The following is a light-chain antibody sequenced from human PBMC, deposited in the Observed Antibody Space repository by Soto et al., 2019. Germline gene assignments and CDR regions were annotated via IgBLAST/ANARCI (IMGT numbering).Light chain of an antibody. J-gene: IGLJ1*01. CDR2: EGF. V-gene: IGLV2-23*01. Sequence: QSVLTQPASVSGSPGQSITLSCTGTSDDVGTYNLVSWYQQHPGKAPKLIIFEGFKRPSGVCNRFSGSKSGNTASLTISGLQAEDEADYYCSSYAGSTTYVFXTGTKVTVL. CDR3: SSYAGSTTYV. CDR1: SDDVGTYNL.